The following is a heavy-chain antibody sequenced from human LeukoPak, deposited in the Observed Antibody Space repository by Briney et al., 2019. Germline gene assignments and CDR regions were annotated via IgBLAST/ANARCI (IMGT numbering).Heavy chain of an antibody. Sequence: KPSQTLSLTCAVSGGSISSGGYSWSWIRQPPGKGLEWIGYIYYSGSTYYNPSLKSRVTISVDTSKNQFSLKLRSVTAADTAVYYCASSSRGYSGYDFWTFDIWGQGTMVTVSS. CDR1: GGSISSGGYS. D-gene: IGHD5-12*01. CDR2: IYYSGST. CDR3: ASSSRGYSGYDFWTFDI. J-gene: IGHJ3*02. V-gene: IGHV4-30-4*07.